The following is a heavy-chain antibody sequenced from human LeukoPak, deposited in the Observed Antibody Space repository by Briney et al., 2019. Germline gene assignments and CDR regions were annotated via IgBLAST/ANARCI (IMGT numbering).Heavy chain of an antibody. J-gene: IGHJ4*02. V-gene: IGHV3-23*01. CDR3: AKDLNDFWSGYYFDY. CDR2: ISGSGGST. CDR1: GLTVSGIY. Sequence: PAGGSLRLSCATSGLTVSGIYMSWVRQAPGKGLEWVSAISGSGGSTYYADSVKGRFTISRDNSKNTLYLQMNSLRAEDTAVYYCAKDLNDFWSGYYFDYWGQGTLVTVSS. D-gene: IGHD3-3*01.